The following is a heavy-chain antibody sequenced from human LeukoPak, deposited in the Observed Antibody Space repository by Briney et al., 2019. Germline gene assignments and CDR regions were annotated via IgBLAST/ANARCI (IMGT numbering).Heavy chain of an antibody. V-gene: IGHV1-18*01. CDR2: ISAYNGNT. CDR1: GYTFTSYG. J-gene: IGHJ6*02. CDR3: AREASLVPAAMLRGHYYYGMDV. D-gene: IGHD2-2*01. Sequence: GASVKVSCKASGYTFTSYGISWVRQAPGQGLEWMGWISAYNGNTNYAQKLQGRVTMTTDTSTSTAYMELRSLRSDDTAVYYCAREASLVPAAMLRGHYYYGMDVWGQGTTVTVSS.